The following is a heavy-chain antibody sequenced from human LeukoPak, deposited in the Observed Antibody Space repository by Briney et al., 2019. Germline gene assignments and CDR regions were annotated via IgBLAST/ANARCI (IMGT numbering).Heavy chain of an antibody. CDR1: GGSISSGSYY. V-gene: IGHV4-61*02. D-gene: IGHD2-8*02. CDR3: ARDWVGVSSVGPSYYYYMDV. Sequence: PSETLSLTCTVSGGSISSGSYYWSWIRQPAGKGLEWIGRIYTSGSTNYKPSLKSRVTISVDTSKNQFSLKLSSVTAADTAVYYCARDWVGVSSVGPSYYYYMDVWGKGTTVTVSS. J-gene: IGHJ6*03. CDR2: IYTSGST.